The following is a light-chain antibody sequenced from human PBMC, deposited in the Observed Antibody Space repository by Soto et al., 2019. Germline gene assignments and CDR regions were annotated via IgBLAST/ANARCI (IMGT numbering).Light chain of an antibody. Sequence: QSVLTQPPSLSAAPGQTVTISCSGSSSNIGNNFVSWYRHLPGTVPELLIFENDKRPSGIPDRFSGSRSGTSATLGITGLQTGDEADDYGGTWETSPNAKWVFGGGTKVTVL. CDR3: GTWETSPNAKWV. CDR1: SSNIGNNF. J-gene: IGLJ3*02. V-gene: IGLV1-51*02. CDR2: END.